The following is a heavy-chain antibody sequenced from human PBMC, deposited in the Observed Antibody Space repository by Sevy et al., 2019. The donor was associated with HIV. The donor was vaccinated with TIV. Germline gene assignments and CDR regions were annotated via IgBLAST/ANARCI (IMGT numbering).Heavy chain of an antibody. V-gene: IGHV4-30-4*01. CDR1: GGSISSGDYY. J-gene: IGHJ4*02. D-gene: IGHD5-18*01. Sequence: SETLSLTCTVSGGSISSGDYYWSWIRQPPGKGLEWIGYIYYSGSTYYNPSLKSRVTISVDTSKNQFSLKLSSVTAADTAVYYCARDRVSQDTAMVNTPHYFDYWGQGTLVTVSS. CDR2: IYYSGST. CDR3: ARDRVSQDTAMVNTPHYFDY.